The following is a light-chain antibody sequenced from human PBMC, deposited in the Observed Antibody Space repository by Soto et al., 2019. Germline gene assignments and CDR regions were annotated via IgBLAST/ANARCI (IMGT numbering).Light chain of an antibody. J-gene: IGLJ1*01. V-gene: IGLV2-14*01. CDR1: SSDVGGSNY. CDR2: GVN. Sequence: QSVLIQPASVSGSPGQSITISCTGTSSDVGGSNYVSWYQHHPHRAPKLLIYGVNYRPSGVSNRFSGSKSGNTASLTISGLQAEDEADYYCSSYTSSNTLEVFGTGTKVTVL. CDR3: SSYTSSNTLEV.